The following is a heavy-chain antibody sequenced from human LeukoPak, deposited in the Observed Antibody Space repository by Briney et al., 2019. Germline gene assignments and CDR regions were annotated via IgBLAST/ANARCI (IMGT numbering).Heavy chain of an antibody. V-gene: IGHV3-49*04. J-gene: IGHJ4*02. CDR3: TRVKYTNNYFEASFDS. CDR2: IRSKTFAGTP. CDR1: GFTFGDHA. D-gene: IGHD2/OR15-2a*01. Sequence: GRSLRLSCSVSGFTFGDHALSWVRQAPGKGLEWLGLIRSKTFAGTPEYAASVRGRFAISRDDSKSIAYLQMNSLHTDDTAVYFCTRVKYTNNYFEASFDSWGQGTLVTVSS.